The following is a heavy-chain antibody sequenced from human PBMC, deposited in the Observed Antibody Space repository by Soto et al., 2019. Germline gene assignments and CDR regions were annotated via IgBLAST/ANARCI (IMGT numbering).Heavy chain of an antibody. CDR1: GYSFTSYW. Sequence: GESLKISCKGSGYSFTSYWIGWVRQMPGKGLGWMGIIYPGDSDTRYSPSFQGQVTISADKSISTAYLQWSSLKASDTAMYYCASPMEWLSGGMDVWGQGTTVTVSS. J-gene: IGHJ6*02. D-gene: IGHD3-3*01. V-gene: IGHV5-51*01. CDR3: ASPMEWLSGGMDV. CDR2: IYPGDSDT.